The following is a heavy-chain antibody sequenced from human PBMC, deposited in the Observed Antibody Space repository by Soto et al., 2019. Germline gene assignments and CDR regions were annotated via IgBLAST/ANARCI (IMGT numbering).Heavy chain of an antibody. CDR1: GGSISSSGYY. CDR2: IYYSGSA. Sequence: QLQLQESGPGLVKPSETLSLTCTVSGGSISSSGYYWGWIRQPPGQGLEWIGSIYYSGSAYYNPSRKSRVTMSVDTYRNQYSLDLNSVTAADTAIYYCATQVQRCSTTYYYFYCYMDVWGKGTTVTVSS. D-gene: IGHD2-2*01. J-gene: IGHJ6*03. V-gene: IGHV4-39*01. CDR3: ATQVQRCSTTYYYFYCYMDV.